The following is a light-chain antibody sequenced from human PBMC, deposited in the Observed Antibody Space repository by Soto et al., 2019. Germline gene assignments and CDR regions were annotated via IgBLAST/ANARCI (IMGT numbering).Light chain of an antibody. J-gene: IGKJ1*01. V-gene: IGKV3-20*01. CDR2: GAS. CDR1: QSVSSSY. Sequence: FFSQSPGTLSLSPGERATLSCRASQSVSSSYLAWYQQKPGQAPRLLIYGASSRATGIPDRFSGSGSGTDFTLTISRLEPDDFALYYCQQYGSSPWTFGQGTKVDI. CDR3: QQYGSSPWT.